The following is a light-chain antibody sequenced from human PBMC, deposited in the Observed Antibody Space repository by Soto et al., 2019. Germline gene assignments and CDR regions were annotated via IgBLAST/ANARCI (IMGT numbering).Light chain of an antibody. CDR1: SSDIGNYNY. CDR3: SSYTSTSSYV. CDR2: EVS. V-gene: IGLV2-14*01. J-gene: IGLJ1*01. Sequence: QSALTQPASVSGSPGQSITISCTGTSSDIGNYNYVSWYQQHPGKAPKLMISEVSNRPSGVSNRFSGSQSGNTASLTISGLQAEDEADYYCSSYTSTSSYVFGGGTKVTVL.